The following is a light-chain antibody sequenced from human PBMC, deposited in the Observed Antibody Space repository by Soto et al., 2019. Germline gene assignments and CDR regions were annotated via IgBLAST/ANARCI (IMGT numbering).Light chain of an antibody. CDR2: GAS. V-gene: IGKV3-15*01. Sequence: ELVMTQSPATLSLYPGERATLSCRASQSISDTLAWYQQKPGQAPRLLIHGASTRATGFPARFSGSGSGTDFTLTISSLQSEDFAVYYCQQYNNWPWTFGQGTKVDI. J-gene: IGKJ1*01. CDR1: QSISDT. CDR3: QQYNNWPWT.